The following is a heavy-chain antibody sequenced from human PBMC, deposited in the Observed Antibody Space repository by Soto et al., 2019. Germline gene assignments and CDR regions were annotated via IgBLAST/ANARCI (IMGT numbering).Heavy chain of an antibody. J-gene: IGHJ4*02. V-gene: IGHV3-21*01. CDR2: ISSSSSYT. CDR3: ARDHNYYGSGAHY. D-gene: IGHD3-10*01. CDR1: EFTLSTYA. Sequence: GGSLRLSCVVSEFTLSTYAMSWVRQAPGKGLEWVSSISSSSSYTYYADSVKGRFTISRDNAKNSLYLQMNSLRAEDTAVYYCARDHNYYGSGAHYWGQGTLVTVSS.